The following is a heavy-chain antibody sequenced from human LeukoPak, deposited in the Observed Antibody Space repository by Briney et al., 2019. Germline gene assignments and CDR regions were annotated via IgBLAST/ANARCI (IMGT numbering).Heavy chain of an antibody. CDR1: GGTFSSYA. D-gene: IGHD3-22*01. Sequence: ASVKVSCKASGGTFSSYAISWVRQAPGQGLEWMGGIIPIFGTANYAQKFQGRVTITADKSTSTAYMELSSLRSEDTAVYYCAIVRDYDSSGQIDYWGQGTLVTVSS. V-gene: IGHV1-69*06. CDR3: AIVRDYDSSGQIDY. CDR2: IIPIFGTA. J-gene: IGHJ4*02.